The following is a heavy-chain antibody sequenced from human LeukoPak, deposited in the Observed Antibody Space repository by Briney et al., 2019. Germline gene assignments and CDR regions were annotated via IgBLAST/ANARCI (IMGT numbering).Heavy chain of an antibody. D-gene: IGHD1-26*01. Sequence: GGSPRLSCATSGFTFSTYAMNWVRQAPGKGLEWVSVISASGTITNYADSVKGRFTVSRDKSKNTLVLQMDSLRAEDTAVYYCAKLGGNYSPYYSYMDVWGKGTTVTVSS. CDR1: GFTFSTYA. CDR2: ISASGTIT. CDR3: AKLGGNYSPYYSYMDV. V-gene: IGHV3-23*01. J-gene: IGHJ6*03.